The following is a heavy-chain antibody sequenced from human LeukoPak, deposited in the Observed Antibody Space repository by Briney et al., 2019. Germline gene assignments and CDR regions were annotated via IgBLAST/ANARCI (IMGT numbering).Heavy chain of an antibody. CDR2: IYPGDSDT. CDR3: ARFGLTSSLDY. Sequence: GESLKISCKVSGYTLTNNWIGWVRQVPGKGLEWMGLIYPGDSDTRYSPSFQGQVTMSVDKSISNAYLQWSSLRASDTAMYFCARFGLTSSLDYWGQGTLATVSS. CDR1: GYTLTNNW. V-gene: IGHV5-51*01. J-gene: IGHJ4*02. D-gene: IGHD2-2*01.